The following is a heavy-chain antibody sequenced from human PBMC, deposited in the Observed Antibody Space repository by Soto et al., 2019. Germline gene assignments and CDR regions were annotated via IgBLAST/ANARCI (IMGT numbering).Heavy chain of an antibody. Sequence: PSETLSLTCAVYGGSFSGYYWSLIRQPPGKGLEWIGEINHSGSTNYNPSLKSRVTISVDTSKDQFSLKLSSVTAADTAVYYCARSAQGLLWFGELWGYYGMDVWGQGTTVTVSS. D-gene: IGHD3-10*01. CDR1: GGSFSGYY. CDR2: INHSGST. V-gene: IGHV4-34*01. J-gene: IGHJ6*02. CDR3: ARSAQGLLWFGELWGYYGMDV.